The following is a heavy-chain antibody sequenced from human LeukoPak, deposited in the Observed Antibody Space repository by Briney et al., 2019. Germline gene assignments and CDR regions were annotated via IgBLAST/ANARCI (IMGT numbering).Heavy chain of an antibody. Sequence: GGSLRLFCAASGFTFSGSALHWVRQASGKGLEWVGRIRSKANSYATAYAASVRGRFTISRDDSKDTAYLQMNSLKTEDTAVYYCTSHDYGDYPFDYWGQGTLVTVSS. CDR2: IRSKANSYAT. J-gene: IGHJ4*02. V-gene: IGHV3-73*01. D-gene: IGHD4-17*01. CDR3: TSHDYGDYPFDY. CDR1: GFTFSGSA.